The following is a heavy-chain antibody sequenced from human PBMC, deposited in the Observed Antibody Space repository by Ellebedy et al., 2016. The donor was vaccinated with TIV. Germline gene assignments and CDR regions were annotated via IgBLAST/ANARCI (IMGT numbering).Heavy chain of an antibody. D-gene: IGHD2-15*01. CDR2: VHYTGST. V-gene: IGHV4-59*01. Sequence: SETLSLTCTVSGGSISPYYWGWIRQPPGQGLDYIGYVHYTGSTDYNPSLKSRVTISVDAFKNQFSLKLTSVTAADTAVYYCARDSKKGWAFDIWGQGTMVTVSS. CDR1: GGSISPYY. CDR3: ARDSKKGWAFDI. J-gene: IGHJ3*02.